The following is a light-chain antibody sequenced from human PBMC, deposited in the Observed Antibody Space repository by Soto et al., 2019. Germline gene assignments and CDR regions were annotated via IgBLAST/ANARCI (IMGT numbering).Light chain of an antibody. V-gene: IGKV4-1*01. Sequence: DIVMTQSPDSLAVSLGERATINCKSSKSVLYSSNNHNYLAWYQQKQGQPXKXXIYWASTRESGVPDRFSGSGSGTDLTITISSLQAEDVEVYYCQQYYSTPLTFGGGTKVDIK. CDR1: KSVLYSSNNHNY. J-gene: IGKJ4*01. CDR2: WAS. CDR3: QQYYSTPLT.